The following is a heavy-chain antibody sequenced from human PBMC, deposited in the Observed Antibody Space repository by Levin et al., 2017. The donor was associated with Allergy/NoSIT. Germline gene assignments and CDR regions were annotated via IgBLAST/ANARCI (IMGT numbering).Heavy chain of an antibody. CDR1: GYTFTSHG. CDR2: ITTYDGNT. CDR3: ARGTMNTRGP. Sequence: GASVKVSCKASGYTFTSHGISWVRQAPGQGLEWMGWITTYDGNTNYVQRLQDRVTMTTDTSTNTAYMELRSLRSDDTAVYYCARGTMNTRGPWGQGTLVTVSS. J-gene: IGHJ5*02. D-gene: IGHD2-2*01. V-gene: IGHV1-18*01.